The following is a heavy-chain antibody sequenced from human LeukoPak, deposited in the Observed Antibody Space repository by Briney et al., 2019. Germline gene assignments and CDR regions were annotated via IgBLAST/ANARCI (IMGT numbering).Heavy chain of an antibody. J-gene: IGHJ6*03. CDR3: ASGGYCSSTTCYKVFYYVDV. CDR2: IYDSGAS. CDR1: GGSISSYY. D-gene: IGHD2-2*02. Sequence: SETLSLTCTVSGGSISSYYWSWIRQPPGKGLEWIGYIYDSGASNYNPSLMSRVTISVDTSKNQFSLKLSSVTAADTAVYYCASGGYCSSTTCYKVFYYVDVWGKGTTVTVSS. V-gene: IGHV4-4*09.